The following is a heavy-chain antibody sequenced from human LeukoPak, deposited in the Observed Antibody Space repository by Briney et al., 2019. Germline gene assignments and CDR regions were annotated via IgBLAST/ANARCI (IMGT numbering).Heavy chain of an antibody. CDR3: ARDWGADY. D-gene: IGHD3-16*01. CDR1: GFTFSSYN. V-gene: IGHV3-21*01. Sequence: GGSLRLSCAASGFTFSSYNMNWVRQAPGQGLEWVSSITSGSSYIYYADSVKGRFTISRDNAKSSLYLQMNSLRAEDTAVYYCARDWGADYWGQGTLVTVSS. CDR2: ITSGSSYI. J-gene: IGHJ4*02.